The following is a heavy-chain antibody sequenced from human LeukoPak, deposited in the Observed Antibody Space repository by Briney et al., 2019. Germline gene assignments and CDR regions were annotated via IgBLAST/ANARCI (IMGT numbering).Heavy chain of an antibody. CDR2: INPNSGGT. J-gene: IGHJ4*02. CDR1: GYTFTGYY. V-gene: IGHV1-2*06. D-gene: IGHD3-3*01. Sequence: ASVKVSCKASGYTFTGYYMHWVRQAPGQGLEWMGRINPNSGGTNYAQKFQGRVTMTRDTSISTAYMELSRLRSDDTAVYYCARLACGKSGGCAYYDRAHFDYWGQGTLVTVSS. CDR3: ARLACGKSGGCAYYDRAHFDY.